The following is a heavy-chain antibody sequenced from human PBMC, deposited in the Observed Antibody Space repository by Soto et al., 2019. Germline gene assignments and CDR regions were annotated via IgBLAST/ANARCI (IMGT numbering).Heavy chain of an antibody. CDR3: AKWVAAYEYFQH. Sequence: GSLRLSCAASGFTFSSYAMSWVRQAPGKGLEWVSAISGSGGSTYYADSVKGRFTISRDNSKNTLYLQMNSLRAEDTAVYYCAKWVAAYEYFQHWGQGTLVTVSS. CDR2: ISGSGGST. D-gene: IGHD6-13*01. J-gene: IGHJ1*01. V-gene: IGHV3-23*01. CDR1: GFTFSSYA.